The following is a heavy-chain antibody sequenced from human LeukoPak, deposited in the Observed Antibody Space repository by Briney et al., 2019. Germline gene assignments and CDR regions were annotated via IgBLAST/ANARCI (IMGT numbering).Heavy chain of an antibody. V-gene: IGHV4-34*01. D-gene: IGHD5-18*01. CDR2: INHSGST. CDR1: GGSFSGYY. Sequence: SETLSLTCAVCGGSFSGYYWSWLRQPPGKGPEWIGEINHSGSTNYNPSLKSRVTISVDTSKNQFSLKLSSVTAADTAVYYCARDPGYSSDYWGQGTLVTVSS. CDR3: ARDPGYSSDY. J-gene: IGHJ4*02.